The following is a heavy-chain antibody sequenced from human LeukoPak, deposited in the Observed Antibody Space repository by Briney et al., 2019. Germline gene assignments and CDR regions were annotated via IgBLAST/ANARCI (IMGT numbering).Heavy chain of an antibody. Sequence: SGGSLRLSCAASGFTFSNAWMNWVRQSPGKGLEWVSYISSSSSTIYYADSVKGRFTISRDNAKNSLYLQMNSLRAEDTAVYYCARDLRWFGELLSVSYYYGMDVWGQGTTVTVSS. V-gene: IGHV3-48*01. J-gene: IGHJ6*02. CDR1: GFTFSNAW. CDR3: ARDLRWFGELLSVSYYYGMDV. D-gene: IGHD3-10*01. CDR2: ISSSSSTI.